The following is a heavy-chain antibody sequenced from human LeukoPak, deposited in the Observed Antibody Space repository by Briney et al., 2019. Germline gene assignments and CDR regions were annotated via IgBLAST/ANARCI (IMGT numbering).Heavy chain of an antibody. CDR2: IQQDGSVQ. Sequence: PAGSLSLSCAASRFTFSTYWMGWVRQAPGKGLEWVATIQQDGSVQHYLDSVKGRFTISRDNGKNSLYLQMNTLRAEDTAVYYCAGARGWEFSSWGQGTLVTVSS. V-gene: IGHV3-7*01. CDR1: RFTFSTYW. J-gene: IGHJ5*02. CDR3: AGARGWEFSS. D-gene: IGHD1-26*01.